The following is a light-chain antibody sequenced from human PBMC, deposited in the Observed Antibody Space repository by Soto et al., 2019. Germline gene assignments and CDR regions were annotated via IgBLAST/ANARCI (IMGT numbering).Light chain of an antibody. J-gene: IGLJ2*01. CDR3: QSYDSSRSGSRV. Sequence: QSVLTQPPSVSGAQGQRVTISCTGSSSNIGAGYDVHWYQQLPGTAPKLLIYGNSNRPSGVPDRFSGSKSGTSASLAITGLQAEDEADYYCQSYDSSRSGSRVFGGGTKLTVL. CDR2: GNS. CDR1: SSNIGAGYD. V-gene: IGLV1-40*01.